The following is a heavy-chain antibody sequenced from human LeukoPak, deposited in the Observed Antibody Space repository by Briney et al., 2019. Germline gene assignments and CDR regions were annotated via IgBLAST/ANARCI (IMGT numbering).Heavy chain of an antibody. V-gene: IGHV6-1*01. Sequence: RSQTLSLTCAISGDSVSSNSAAWNWIRQSPSRGLEWLGRTYYRSKWYNDYAVSVKSRITINPDTSKNQFSLQLNSVTPEDTAVYYCARKEVAGTGGAFDIWGQGTMVTVSS. D-gene: IGHD6-19*01. CDR2: TYYRSKWYN. CDR3: ARKEVAGTGGAFDI. J-gene: IGHJ3*02. CDR1: GDSVSSNSAA.